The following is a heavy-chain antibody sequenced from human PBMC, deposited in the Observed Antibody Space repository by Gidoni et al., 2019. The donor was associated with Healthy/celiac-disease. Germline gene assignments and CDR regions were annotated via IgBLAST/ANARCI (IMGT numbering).Heavy chain of an antibody. CDR3: AKENVAVPAAIYYGMDV. Sequence: QVQLVESGGGVVQPGRSLRLSCAASGFTFSSYGMHWVRQAPGKGLEWVAVISYDGSNKYYADSVKGRFTISRDNSKNTLYLQMNSLRAEDTAVYYCAKENVAVPAAIYYGMDVWGQGTTVTVSS. CDR2: ISYDGSNK. J-gene: IGHJ6*02. V-gene: IGHV3-30*18. D-gene: IGHD2-2*01. CDR1: GFTFSSYG.